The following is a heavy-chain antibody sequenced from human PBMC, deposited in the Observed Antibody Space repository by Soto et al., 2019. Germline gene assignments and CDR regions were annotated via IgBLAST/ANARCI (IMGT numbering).Heavy chain of an antibody. CDR2: ISVGGGSI. D-gene: IGHD2-15*01. V-gene: IGHV3-48*02. J-gene: IGHJ3*01. CDR1: GFTFSSYA. Sequence: EVQLVESGGGLVQPGGSLRVSCVASGFTFSSYALNWVRQAPGKGLEWVSYISVGGGSIFCADSVKGRFTISRGDATNSLYLQMNSLRDEDTAVYYCVRDHRWAFDFWGQGTMVTVSS. CDR3: VRDHRWAFDF.